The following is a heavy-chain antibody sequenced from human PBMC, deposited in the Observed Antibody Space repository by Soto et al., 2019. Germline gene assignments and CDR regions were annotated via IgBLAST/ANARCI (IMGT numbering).Heavy chain of an antibody. V-gene: IGHV4-59*01. CDR2: IYYSGST. CDR3: ARGGYCSSTSCYLFDY. J-gene: IGHJ4*02. CDR1: GGSISSYY. D-gene: IGHD2-2*01. Sequence: SETLSLTCPVSGGSISSYYLSWIRQPPGKGLEWIGYIYYSGSTNYNPSLKSRVTISVDTSKNQFSLKLSSVTAADTAVYYCARGGYCSSTSCYLFDYWGQGTLVTVSS.